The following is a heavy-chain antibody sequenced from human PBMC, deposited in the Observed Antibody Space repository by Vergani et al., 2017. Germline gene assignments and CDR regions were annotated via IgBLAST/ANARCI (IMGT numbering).Heavy chain of an antibody. V-gene: IGHV1-69*06. CDR2: IIPIFGTA. D-gene: IGHD6-19*01. CDR3: ASSYSSGWYLYYYVMDV. J-gene: IGHJ6*02. Sequence: QVQLVQSGAEVKKPGSSVKVSCKASGGTFSSYAISWVRQAPGQGLEWMGGIIPIFGTANYAQKFQGRVTITAYKSTSTAYMELSSLRSEYMAVYYCASSYSSGWYLYYYVMDVWGQGTTVTVSS. CDR1: GGTFSSYA.